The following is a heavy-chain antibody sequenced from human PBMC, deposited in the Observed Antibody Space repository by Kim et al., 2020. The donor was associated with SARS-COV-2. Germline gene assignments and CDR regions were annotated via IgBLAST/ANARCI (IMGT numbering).Heavy chain of an antibody. CDR2: INPNSGGT. CDR3: ARDEVYSSSSRAHYYGMDV. V-gene: IGHV1-2*06. D-gene: IGHD6-6*01. CDR1: GYTFTGYY. J-gene: IGHJ6*02. Sequence: ASVKVSCKASGYTFTGYYMHWVRQAPGQGLEWMGRINPNSGGTNYAQKFQGRVTMTRDTSISTAYMELSRLRSDDTAVYYCARDEVYSSSSRAHYYGMDVWGQGTTVTVSS.